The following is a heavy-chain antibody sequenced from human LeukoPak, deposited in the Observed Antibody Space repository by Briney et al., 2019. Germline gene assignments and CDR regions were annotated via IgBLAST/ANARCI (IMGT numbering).Heavy chain of an antibody. D-gene: IGHD2-15*01. CDR3: ARQLVAAQSYYYGMDV. Sequence: GESLKISCKGSGYSFSSYWIAWVRQMPGKGLEWMGIIYPGDSDTRYSPSFQGQVTISADKSISTAYLQWGSLQDSDTAMYYCARQLVAAQSYYYGMDVWGQGTTVTVSS. CDR1: GYSFSSYW. J-gene: IGHJ6*02. CDR2: IYPGDSDT. V-gene: IGHV5-51*01.